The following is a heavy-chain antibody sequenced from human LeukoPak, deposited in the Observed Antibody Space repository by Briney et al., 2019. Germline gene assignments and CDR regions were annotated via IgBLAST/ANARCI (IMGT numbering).Heavy chain of an antibody. V-gene: IGHV4-61*05. J-gene: IGHJ5*02. CDR1: SGSIKNSNYY. CDR2: IYYSGST. Sequence: SETLSLTCTVSSGSIKNSNYYWGWIRQPPGKGLEWIGYIYYSGSTNYNPSLKSRVTISVDTSKNQFSLKLSSVTAADTAVYYCARHTAIAAAGVDPWGQGTLVTVSS. CDR3: ARHTAIAAAGVDP. D-gene: IGHD6-13*01.